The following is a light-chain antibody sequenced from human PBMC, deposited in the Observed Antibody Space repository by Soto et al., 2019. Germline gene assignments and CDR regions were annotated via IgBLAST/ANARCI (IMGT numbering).Light chain of an antibody. CDR3: QQYEAVVT. CDR1: WSLTNNY. Sequence: TVLKQSPGTLSLSSGERATLSCTASWSLTNNYFAWYQQKPGRALRLLIDGASTRATGIPDRFSGSGSGTDFTVTISRLEPEDVTVYYCQQYEAVVTFGQGTKVDI. CDR2: GAS. V-gene: IGKV3-20*01. J-gene: IGKJ1*01.